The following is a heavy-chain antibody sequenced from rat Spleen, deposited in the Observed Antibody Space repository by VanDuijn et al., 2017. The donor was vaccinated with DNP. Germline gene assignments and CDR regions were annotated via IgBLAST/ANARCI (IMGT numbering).Heavy chain of an antibody. V-gene: IGHV5-7*01. CDR2: ISYDGSST. J-gene: IGHJ2*01. CDR1: GFTFSDYN. D-gene: IGHD1-10*01. CDR3: ARHPLIEQLFDY. Sequence: EVQLVESGGGLVQPGRSLKLSCAASGFTFSDYNMAWVRQAPKKGLEWVATISYDGSSTYYRDSVKGRFTISRDNAKSTLYLQMDSLRSEDTATYYCARHPLIEQLFDYWGQGVMVTVSS.